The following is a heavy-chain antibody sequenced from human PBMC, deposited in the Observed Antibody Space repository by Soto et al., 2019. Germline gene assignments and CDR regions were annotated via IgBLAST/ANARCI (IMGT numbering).Heavy chain of an antibody. J-gene: IGHJ4*02. V-gene: IGHV4-59*01. CDR2: IYYSGST. D-gene: IGHD3-22*01. Sequence: SETLSLTCTVSGGSISSYYWSWIRQPPGKGLEWIGYIYYSGSTNYNPSLKSRVTISVDTSKNQFSLKLSSVTAADTAVYYCARDVGYDSSGYFDYWGQGTLVTVSS. CDR1: GGSISSYY. CDR3: ARDVGYDSSGYFDY.